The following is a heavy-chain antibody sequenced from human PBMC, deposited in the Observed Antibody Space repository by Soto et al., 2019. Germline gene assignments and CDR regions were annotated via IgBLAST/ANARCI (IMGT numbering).Heavy chain of an antibody. CDR1: GGSITSINW. Sequence: QVRLQESGPGLVKPSGTLSLTCGVSGGSITSINWWTWVRQPPGKGLEWIGEINHSGSTNYNPSLKSRFSILVDKSKNQVSLKVSSVTAADTAVYYCARNYRGGWYPAGYYYGMDVWGQGTTVTVSS. CDR3: ARNYRGGWYPAGYYYGMDV. J-gene: IGHJ6*02. D-gene: IGHD6-19*01. CDR2: INHSGST. V-gene: IGHV4-4*02.